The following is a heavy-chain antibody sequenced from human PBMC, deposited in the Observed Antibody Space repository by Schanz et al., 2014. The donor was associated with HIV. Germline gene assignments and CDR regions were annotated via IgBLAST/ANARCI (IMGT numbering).Heavy chain of an antibody. V-gene: IGHV3-23*04. Sequence: VQLVESGGGVVQPGRSLRLSCAASGFTFSTYAMTWVRQAPGKGLEWVASIHGGGGIPYYADSVKGRFTISRDNAKNSLYLQMNSLRAEDTAVYFCAKALGGSPEDYWGQGTLVTVSS. J-gene: IGHJ4*02. CDR1: GFTFSTYA. CDR3: AKALGGSPEDY. CDR2: IHGGGGIP. D-gene: IGHD1-26*01.